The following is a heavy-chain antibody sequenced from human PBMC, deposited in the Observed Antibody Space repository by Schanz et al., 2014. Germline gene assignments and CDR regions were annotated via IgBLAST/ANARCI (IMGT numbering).Heavy chain of an antibody. CDR3: ARGGGPEDVFDI. CDR2: IIPSLGLA. J-gene: IGHJ3*02. Sequence: QVQLVQSGAEVKGPGASVKVSCKTSGYTFSDYGITWVRQAPGQGLEWMGRIIPSLGLAKYEQKFQDKVTITADTSTTTAYMELSSLRSDDTAVYYCARGGGPEDVFDIWGQGTILTVSS. V-gene: IGHV1-69*04. CDR1: GYTFSDYG. D-gene: IGHD5-12*01.